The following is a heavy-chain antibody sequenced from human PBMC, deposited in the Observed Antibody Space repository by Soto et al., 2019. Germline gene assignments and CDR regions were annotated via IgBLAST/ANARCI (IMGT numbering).Heavy chain of an antibody. CDR2: MSGTGGST. Sequence: EVQLLESGGGLVQPGRSLRLSCAASGFTFSSYAMNWVRQAPGKGLEWVSAMSGTGGSTYYADSVKGRFTLSRDNSKNTLYLQMNSLRVEDTAVFYCAKAGFSSGWSPSYFDYWGQGTLVTVSS. CDR1: GFTFSSYA. CDR3: AKAGFSSGWSPSYFDY. V-gene: IGHV3-23*01. J-gene: IGHJ4*02. D-gene: IGHD6-19*01.